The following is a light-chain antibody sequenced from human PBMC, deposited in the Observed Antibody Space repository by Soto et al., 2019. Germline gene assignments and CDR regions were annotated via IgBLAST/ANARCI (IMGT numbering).Light chain of an antibody. V-gene: IGKV1-39*01. CDR1: QNIDNY. CDR3: QQGYSIPYT. J-gene: IGKJ2*01. CDR2: VAS. Sequence: DIQMTQSPSSLSASVGDRVTITCRASQNIDNYLNWYQQKPGKAPKLLLYVASSLQSGVPSRFSGSASGTDFTLTINNLQPEDFATYHCQQGYSIPYTFGQGTKLEIK.